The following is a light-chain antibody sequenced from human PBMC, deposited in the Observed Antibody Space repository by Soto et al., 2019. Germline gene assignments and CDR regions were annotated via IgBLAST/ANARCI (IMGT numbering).Light chain of an antibody. CDR2: GES. J-gene: IGKJ1*01. CDR3: QQYNNWPAVT. V-gene: IGKV3-15*01. CDR1: QSVSTN. Sequence: EIVMTQSPATLSVSPGERATPSSRASQSVSTNLAWYQQKPGQAPRLLIYGESTRATGIPARFGGSGSGTEFTLSISSLQSEVFAVYYCQQYNNWPAVTFGEGTKVEIK.